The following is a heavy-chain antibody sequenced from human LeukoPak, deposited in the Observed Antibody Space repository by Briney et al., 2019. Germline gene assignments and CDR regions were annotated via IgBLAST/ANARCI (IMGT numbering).Heavy chain of an antibody. Sequence: PSETLSLTCTVSGDSISSSNYYWGWIRQPPGKGLEWIGSIYYSGSTYYNPSLKSRVTISRDTSKNQFSLRLSSVTAADTAVYYCARQGSSWPRGGAYYFDYWGQGILVTVSS. J-gene: IGHJ4*02. V-gene: IGHV4-39*01. CDR2: IYYSGST. D-gene: IGHD6-13*01. CDR1: GDSISSSNYY. CDR3: ARQGSSWPRGGAYYFDY.